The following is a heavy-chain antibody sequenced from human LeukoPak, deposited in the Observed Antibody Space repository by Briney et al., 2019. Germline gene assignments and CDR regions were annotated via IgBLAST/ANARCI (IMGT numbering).Heavy chain of an antibody. CDR3: TGNYYGSGSYADFDY. CDR1: GFTFSGSA. Sequence: GGSLRLSCAASGFTFSGSALHWVRQASGKGLEWVGRIRSTANGYATAYAASVKGRFTISRDDSKNTAYLQMDSPKTEDTAVYYCTGNYYGSGSYADFDYWGQGTLVTV. J-gene: IGHJ4*02. D-gene: IGHD3-10*01. V-gene: IGHV3-73*01. CDR2: IRSTANGYAT.